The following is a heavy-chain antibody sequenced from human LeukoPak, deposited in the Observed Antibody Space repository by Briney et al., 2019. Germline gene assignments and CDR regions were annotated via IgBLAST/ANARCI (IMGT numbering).Heavy chain of an antibody. Sequence: PSETLSLTCTVSGGSISCYYWSWIRQPPGKGLEWIGYIYTSGSTNYNPSLKSRVTISVDTSKNQFSLKLSSVTAADTAVYYCARQVVRGRYYYYYYMDVWGKGTTVTVSS. CDR2: IYTSGST. D-gene: IGHD3-10*01. J-gene: IGHJ6*03. CDR1: GGSISCYY. V-gene: IGHV4-4*08. CDR3: ARQVVRGRYYYYYYMDV.